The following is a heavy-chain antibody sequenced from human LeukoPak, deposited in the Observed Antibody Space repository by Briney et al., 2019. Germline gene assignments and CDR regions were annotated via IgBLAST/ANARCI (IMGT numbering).Heavy chain of an antibody. CDR1: GGSFSGYY. CDR2: INDSGST. J-gene: IGHJ5*02. CDR3: ARNPSTIVPRIPNANGFDP. D-gene: IGHD3-3*01. Sequence: SETLSLTCTVYGGSFSGYYWSWIRQPPGKGLEWIGKINDSGSTNYSPSLKSRVTISVDTSKKQFSLKLSSVTAADTAVYYWARNPSTIVPRIPNANGFDPWGQGTRVTVSS. V-gene: IGHV4-34*01.